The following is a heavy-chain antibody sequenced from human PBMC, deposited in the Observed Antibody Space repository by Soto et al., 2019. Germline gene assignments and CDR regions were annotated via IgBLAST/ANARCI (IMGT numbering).Heavy chain of an antibody. D-gene: IGHD4-17*01. CDR3: ARDYLGPVTTQ. J-gene: IGHJ4*02. CDR1: GYTFTGYY. V-gene: IGHV1-2*02. CDR2: INPNSGGT. Sequence: ASVKVSCKASGYTFTGYYMHWVRQAPGQGLEWMGWINPNSGGTNYAQKFQGRFTISRDNAKNSLYLEMNSLRDEDTAVYYCARDYLGPVTTQWGQGTLVTVSS.